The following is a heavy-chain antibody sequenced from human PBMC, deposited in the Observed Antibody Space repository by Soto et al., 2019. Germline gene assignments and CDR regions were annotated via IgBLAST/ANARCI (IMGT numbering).Heavy chain of an antibody. D-gene: IGHD6-19*01. V-gene: IGHV4-4*07. CDR2: IYTSGST. Sequence: QVQLQESGPGLVKPSETLSLTCTVSGGSISSYYWSWIRQPAGKGLEWIGRIYTSGSTNYNPSLKSRVTMSVDTYKNQFSLKLSSVTAADTAVYYCARDRPYSSGHTWGWFDPWGQGTLVTVSS. CDR3: ARDRPYSSGHTWGWFDP. J-gene: IGHJ5*02. CDR1: GGSISSYY.